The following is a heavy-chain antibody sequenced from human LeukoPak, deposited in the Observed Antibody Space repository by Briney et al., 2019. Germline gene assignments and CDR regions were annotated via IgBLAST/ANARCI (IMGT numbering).Heavy chain of an antibody. J-gene: IGHJ4*02. CDR1: GHSISIYY. Sequence: PSETLSLTCTVSGHSISIYYWSWIRQPPGKGLEWIGYIYYTGSTTYNPSLKSRLTISIDTSKNQFSLNLISLTAADTAVYYCARGRGDSRGTSFDSWGQGTLVTVSS. CDR3: ARGRGDSRGTSFDS. CDR2: IYYTGST. V-gene: IGHV4-59*01. D-gene: IGHD3-22*01.